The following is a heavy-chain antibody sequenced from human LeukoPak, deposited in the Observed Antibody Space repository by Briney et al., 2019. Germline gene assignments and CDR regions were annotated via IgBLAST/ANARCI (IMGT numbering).Heavy chain of an antibody. CDR3: ARDRRIAAAGSDEGFDY. V-gene: IGHV3-7*01. CDR1: GFIFSNYW. D-gene: IGHD6-13*01. CDR2: IKQDGTET. J-gene: IGHJ4*02. Sequence: GGPLRLSCAASGFIFSNYWMSWVRQAPGKGLEWVANIKQDGTETYYVHSVKGRFTISRDNAKNSVYLQMNSLRAGDAGVYYCARDRRIAAAGSDEGFDYWGQGTLVTVSS.